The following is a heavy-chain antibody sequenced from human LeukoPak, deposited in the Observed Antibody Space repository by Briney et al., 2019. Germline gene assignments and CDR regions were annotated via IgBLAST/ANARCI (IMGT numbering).Heavy chain of an antibody. D-gene: IGHD3-9*01. CDR2: IYYSGTT. CDR1: GGSIYSNRHH. J-gene: IGHJ4*02. Sequence: PSETLSLTCSVSGGSIYSNRHHWDWIRQAPGKGLEWIGNIYYSGTTSYNPSLKSRVTISVDTSNNHFSLRLTSVTASDTAVYYCARRGDILTDATFDYWGQGTLVTVSS. CDR3: ARRGDILTDATFDY. V-gene: IGHV4-39*02.